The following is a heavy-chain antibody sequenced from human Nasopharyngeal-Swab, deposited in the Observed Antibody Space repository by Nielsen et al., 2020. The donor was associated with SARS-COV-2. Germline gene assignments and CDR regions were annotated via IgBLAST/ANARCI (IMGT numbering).Heavy chain of an antibody. V-gene: IGHV4-4*07. CDR3: ARGSRFTIFGVVPDYYYGMDV. J-gene: IGHJ6*02. Sequence: GSLRVSCTVCGGTIRRFYWSRNRKTAGKGLEGIERIYTRGSTNCSPSFKSRVTMSGDTSKNQFSLEMSCVTATDTAVYYCARGSRFTIFGVVPDYYYGMDVWGQGTTVTVSS. CDR2: IYTRGST. CDR1: GGTIRRFY. D-gene: IGHD3-3*01.